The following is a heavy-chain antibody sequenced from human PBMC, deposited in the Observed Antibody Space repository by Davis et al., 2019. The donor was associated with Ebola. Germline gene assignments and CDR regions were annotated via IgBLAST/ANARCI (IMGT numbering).Heavy chain of an antibody. J-gene: IGHJ6*01. D-gene: IGHD1-20*01. CDR1: GFTFSSYG. Sequence: GESLKISCAASGFTFSSYGLHWVRQAPGKGLEWVAVLWYDGSNKYYADSLKGRFTISIYNSKKTLYLQMNSLKTEDTAVYYCTKETTYKWKKGYYYYGMDVWGQGTTVTVSS. CDR2: LWYDGSNK. CDR3: TKETTYKWKKGYYYYGMDV. V-gene: IGHV3-33*06.